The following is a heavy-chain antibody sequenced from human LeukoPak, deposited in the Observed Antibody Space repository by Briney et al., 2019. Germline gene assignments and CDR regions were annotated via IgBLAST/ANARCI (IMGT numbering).Heavy chain of an antibody. CDR2: LRSGGTYI. CDR1: GLAFSTCA. D-gene: IGHD3-3*01. J-gene: IGHJ4*02. V-gene: IGHV3-21*01. CDR3: ARDRPTGSSRVFLVQ. Sequence: GGSLSLSCAASGLAFSTCAMTWVRQAAGKGLEWVSSLRSGGTYIFYADSVRGRFTISRDNAKNPLYLQMNGLRAEDPAVYYCARDRPTGSSRVFLVQWGQGTLVAVPS.